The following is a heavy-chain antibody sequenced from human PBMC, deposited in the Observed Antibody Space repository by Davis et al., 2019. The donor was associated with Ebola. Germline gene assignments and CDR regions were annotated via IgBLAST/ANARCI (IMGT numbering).Heavy chain of an antibody. J-gene: IGHJ4*02. Sequence: SETLSLTCTVSGGSISSGGYYWSWIRQPPGKGLEWIGYIYYSGSTNYNPSLKSRVTISVDTSKNQFSLKLSSVTAADTAVYYCARGYSPQWSDYWGQGTLVTVSS. CDR2: IYYSGST. D-gene: IGHD6-13*01. CDR3: ARGYSPQWSDY. CDR1: GGSISSGGYY. V-gene: IGHV4-61*08.